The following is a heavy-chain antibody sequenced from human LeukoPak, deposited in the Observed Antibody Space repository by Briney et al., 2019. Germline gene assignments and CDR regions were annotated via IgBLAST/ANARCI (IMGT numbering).Heavy chain of an antibody. J-gene: IGHJ3*02. D-gene: IGHD6-19*01. Sequence: PGGSLRLSCAASGFTFSSYAMRWVRQAPGKRLEWVALIPHDGGNKQYGDSAKGRFTVSRENSKNTVDLNMDSLTVDDTAIYYCAREAYSSGRAGTFDIWGQGTMVTVSS. CDR2: IPHDGGNK. CDR1: GFTFSSYA. V-gene: IGHV3-30*04. CDR3: AREAYSSGRAGTFDI.